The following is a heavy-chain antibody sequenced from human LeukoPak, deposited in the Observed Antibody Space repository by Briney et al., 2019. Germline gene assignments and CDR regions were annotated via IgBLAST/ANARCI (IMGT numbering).Heavy chain of an antibody. J-gene: IGHJ3*02. CDR2: IYYSGST. CDR3: ARRGDILTFGLEAFDI. V-gene: IGHV4-59*08. D-gene: IGHD3-9*01. Sequence: PSETLSLTCTASGGSISSYYWSRIRQPPGKGLEWIGYIYYSGSTNYNPSLKSRVTISVDTSKNQFSLKLSSVTAADTAVYYCARRGDILTFGLEAFDIWGQGTMVTVSS. CDR1: GGSISSYY.